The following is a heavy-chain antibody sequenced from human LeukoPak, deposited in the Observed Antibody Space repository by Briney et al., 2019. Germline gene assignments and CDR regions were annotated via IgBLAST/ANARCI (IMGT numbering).Heavy chain of an antibody. D-gene: IGHD2-15*01. J-gene: IGHJ4*02. V-gene: IGHV3-23*01. CDR2: ISGSGGST. CDR1: GFTFSSYS. CDR3: ANLDIFDY. Sequence: GGSLRLSCAASGFTFSSYSMNWVRQAPGKGLEWVSAISGSGGSTYYADSVKGRFTISRDNSKNTLYLQMSSLRAEDTAVYYCANLDIFDYWGQGTLVTVSS.